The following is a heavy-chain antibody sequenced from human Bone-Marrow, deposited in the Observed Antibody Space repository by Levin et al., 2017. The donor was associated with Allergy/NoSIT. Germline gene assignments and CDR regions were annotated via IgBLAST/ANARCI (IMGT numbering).Heavy chain of an antibody. D-gene: IGHD3-10*01. Sequence: ASVTVSCKTSGYAFTSRFIHWVRQAPGQDLEWMGWISPNSCNTHFAQKFEDRVTMTRDTSLSTVYIHLTRLTYDDTAVYYCARDPNSPLSGSAMYYRRSSFGPWGPGTLVPVSS. CDR3: ARDPNSPLSGSAMYYRRSSFGP. CDR2: ISPNSCNT. J-gene: IGHJ5*02. V-gene: IGHV1-2*02. CDR1: GYAFTSRF.